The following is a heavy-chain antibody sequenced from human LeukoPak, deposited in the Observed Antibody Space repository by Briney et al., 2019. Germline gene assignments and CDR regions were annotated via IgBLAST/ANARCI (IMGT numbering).Heavy chain of an antibody. CDR2: ISYDGSNK. V-gene: IGHV3-30-3*01. Sequence: PGGSLRLSCAASGFTFSSYAMHWVRQAPGKGLEWVAVISYDGSNKYYADSVKGRFTISRDNAKNSLYLQMNSLRDEDTAVYYCARAGIDGGDYWGQGTLVTVSS. D-gene: IGHD2-15*01. CDR3: ARAGIDGGDY. CDR1: GFTFSSYA. J-gene: IGHJ4*02.